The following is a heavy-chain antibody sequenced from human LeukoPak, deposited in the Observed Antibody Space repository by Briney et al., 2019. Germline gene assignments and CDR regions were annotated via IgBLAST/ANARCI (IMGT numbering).Heavy chain of an antibody. CDR3: ARFGCSSTSCYYYYYYYYMDV. V-gene: IGHV3-21*01. D-gene: IGHD2-2*01. CDR1: GFTFSSYS. J-gene: IGHJ6*03. CDR2: ISSSSSYI. Sequence: GGSLRLSCAASGFTFSSYSMNWVRQAPGKGLEWVSSISSSSSYIYYAESVKGRFTISRDNAKNSLYLQMNSLRAEDTAVYYCARFGCSSTSCYYYYYYYYMDVWGKGTTVTVSS.